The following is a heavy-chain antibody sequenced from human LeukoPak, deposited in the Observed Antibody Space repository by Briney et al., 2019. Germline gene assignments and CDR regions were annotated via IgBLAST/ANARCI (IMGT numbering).Heavy chain of an antibody. CDR3: ARPNVGNWNPSQALDY. CDR1: GYTFTGYY. D-gene: IGHD1-1*01. J-gene: IGHJ4*02. CDR2: INPNSGGT. V-gene: IGHV1-2*02. Sequence: ASVKVSCKASGYTFTGYYMHWVRQAPGQGLEWMGWINPNSGGTNYAQKFQGRVTMTRDTSISTAYMELSRLRSDDTAVYYCARPNVGNWNPSQALDYWGQGTLVTVSS.